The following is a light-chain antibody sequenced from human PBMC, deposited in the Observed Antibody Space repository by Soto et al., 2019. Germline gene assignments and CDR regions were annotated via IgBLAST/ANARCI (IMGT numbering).Light chain of an antibody. J-gene: IGKJ1*01. CDR2: KAS. CDR3: QHYKTYSRA. V-gene: IGKV1-5*03. Sequence: DIQMTQSPSTLSASVGDRITITCRASQSISTWLAWYQQKPGKAPKLLIYKASSLQSGVPSRFSGSGSGTEVTLTISSLQPDDFATYYCQHYKTYSRAFGQGTKVEIK. CDR1: QSISTW.